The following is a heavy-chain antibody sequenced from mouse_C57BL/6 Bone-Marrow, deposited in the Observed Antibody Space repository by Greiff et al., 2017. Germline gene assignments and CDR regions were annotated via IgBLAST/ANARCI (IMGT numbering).Heavy chain of an antibody. CDR3: ARRDYYGSSSAMDY. D-gene: IGHD1-1*01. J-gene: IGHJ4*01. V-gene: IGHV1-55*01. Sequence: VQLQQSGAELVKPGASVKMSCTASGYTFTSYWITWVKQRPGHGLEWIGDTYPGSGSTNYNEKFKSKATLTVDTSSSTAYMQLSSLTSEDSAVYYCARRDYYGSSSAMDYWGQGTSVTVSS. CDR2: TYPGSGST. CDR1: GYTFTSYW.